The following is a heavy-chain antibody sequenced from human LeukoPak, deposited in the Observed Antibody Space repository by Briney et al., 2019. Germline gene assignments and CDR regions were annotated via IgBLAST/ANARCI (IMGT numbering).Heavy chain of an antibody. CDR3: ARESSNSLYMDV. V-gene: IGHV3-53*01. J-gene: IGHJ6*03. CDR2: IYSGGTT. D-gene: IGHD4-11*01. Sequence: GGSLRLSCAASGITVGSSYVYWVRQAPGKGLEYVSAIYSGGTTYYADSVKGRFTISRDNSKNTLFLQMNSLRADDTAVYHCARESSNSLYMDVWGKGTTVTVSS. CDR1: GITVGSSY.